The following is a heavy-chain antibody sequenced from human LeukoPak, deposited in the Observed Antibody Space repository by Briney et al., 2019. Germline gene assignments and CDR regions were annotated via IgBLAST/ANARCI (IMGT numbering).Heavy chain of an antibody. D-gene: IGHD4-17*01. Sequence: RSSETLSLTCSVSGGSMNSYYWSWIRQSPGKGLEWIGYIYHSGSAYYNPSLKSRVTISLDRSNSQFSLKLSSVTAADTAVYYCARFYGDYRNWFDPWGQGTLVTVSS. V-gene: IGHV4-59*12. CDR1: GGSMNSYY. CDR2: IYHSGSA. CDR3: ARFYGDYRNWFDP. J-gene: IGHJ5*02.